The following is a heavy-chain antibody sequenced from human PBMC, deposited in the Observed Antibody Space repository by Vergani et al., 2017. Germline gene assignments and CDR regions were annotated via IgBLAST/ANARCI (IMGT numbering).Heavy chain of an antibody. Sequence: EVQLLESGGGLVQPGGSLRLSCTASGFTFSNYAMSWVRQAPGKGLEWVSAISGSGSITYYADSVKGRFTISRDNSKNSLYLQMNSLRAEDTAVYYCARDQPLRFLEWLLYPGGFDYWGQGTLVTVSS. J-gene: IGHJ4*02. CDR1: GFTFSNYA. CDR2: ISGSGSIT. D-gene: IGHD3-3*01. V-gene: IGHV3-23*01. CDR3: ARDQPLRFLEWLLYPGGFDY.